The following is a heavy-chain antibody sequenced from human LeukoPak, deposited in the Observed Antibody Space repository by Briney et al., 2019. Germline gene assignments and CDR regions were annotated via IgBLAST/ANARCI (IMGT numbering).Heavy chain of an antibody. CDR2: ISAYNGNT. CDR3: ATAYCGGDCYPGLALGEQ. Sequence: ASVKVSCKASGYTFTSYDISWVRQAPGQGLEWMGWISAYNGNTNYAQKLQGRVTMTTDTSTSTAYMELRSLRSDDTAVYYCATAYCGGDCYPGLALGEQWGQGTLVTVSS. J-gene: IGHJ4*02. D-gene: IGHD2-21*02. V-gene: IGHV1-18*01. CDR1: GYTFTSYD.